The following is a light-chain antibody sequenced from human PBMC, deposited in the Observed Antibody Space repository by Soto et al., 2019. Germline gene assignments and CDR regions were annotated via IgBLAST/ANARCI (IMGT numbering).Light chain of an antibody. J-gene: IGLJ1*01. CDR3: CSFAAGNTYV. V-gene: IGLV2-23*01. CDR2: EGG. Sequence: QAVLTQPASVCGSPGQSIALSCTGTSSDVGTYNLVSWYQQHPGKAPKLLISEGGKRPSGVSDRFSGSKSGNTASLTISGLQAEDEADYYCCSFAAGNTYVFGTGTKLTVL. CDR1: SSDVGTYNL.